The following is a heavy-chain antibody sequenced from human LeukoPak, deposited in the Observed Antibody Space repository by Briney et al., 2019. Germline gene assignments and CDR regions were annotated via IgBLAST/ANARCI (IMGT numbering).Heavy chain of an antibody. D-gene: IGHD1-1*01. V-gene: IGHV3-69-1*01. Sequence: PGGSLRLSCAASGFIFSDYYMTWIRQVPGQGLEWLSYISSSSVIYYADSVKGRVTVSRDNGKNSLYLQMNSLRAEDTGVYYCARADDFGDLGYWGQGTLLTVSS. J-gene: IGHJ4*02. CDR1: GFIFSDYY. CDR3: ARADDFGDLGY. CDR2: ISSSSVI.